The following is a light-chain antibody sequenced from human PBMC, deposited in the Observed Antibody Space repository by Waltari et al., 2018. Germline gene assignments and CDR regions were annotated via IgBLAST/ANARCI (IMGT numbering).Light chain of an antibody. Sequence: QSVVSQPPSASGTPGPRVTISCSGSTSNIERNTLHWYQPLPGTAPNIIMYNNDQRPSGVPDRFSGSKSGSSASLAISGLQSEDEADYFCAAWDDTLNGPLFGGGTKLTVL. CDR1: TSNIERNT. CDR3: AAWDDTLNGPL. CDR2: NND. V-gene: IGLV1-44*01. J-gene: IGLJ3*02.